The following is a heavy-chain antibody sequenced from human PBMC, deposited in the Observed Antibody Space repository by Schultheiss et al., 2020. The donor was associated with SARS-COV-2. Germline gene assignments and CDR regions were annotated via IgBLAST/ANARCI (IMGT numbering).Heavy chain of an antibody. CDR3: AVSIAAAGYNWFDP. J-gene: IGHJ5*02. V-gene: IGHV3-64*04. CDR1: GFTFSSYA. CDR2: ISSNGGST. D-gene: IGHD6-13*01. Sequence: GGSLRLSCSASGFTFSSYAMHWVRQAPGKGLEYVSAISSNGGSTYYADSVKGRFTISRDNAKNSLYLQMNSLRAEDTAVYYCAVSIAAAGYNWFDPWGQGTLVTVSS.